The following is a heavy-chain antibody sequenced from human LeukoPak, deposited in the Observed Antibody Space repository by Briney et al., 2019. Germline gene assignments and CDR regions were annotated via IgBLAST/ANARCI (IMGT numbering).Heavy chain of an antibody. CDR3: ATELFGSGSCPDY. Sequence: GGSLRLSCTAPGFTFSSYAIHWIRQAPGKGLEWVALVWHDGFNKYYADSVKGRFSISRDNSKNTVYLQMNSLRAEDTAVYYCATELFGSGSCPDYWGQGTLVTVSS. J-gene: IGHJ4*02. CDR1: GFTFSSYA. D-gene: IGHD3-10*01. V-gene: IGHV3-33*01. CDR2: VWHDGFNK.